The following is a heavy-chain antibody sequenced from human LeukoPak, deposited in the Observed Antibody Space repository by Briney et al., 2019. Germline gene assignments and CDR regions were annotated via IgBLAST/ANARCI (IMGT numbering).Heavy chain of an antibody. CDR3: ARRLPGFLVRGVLNGNWFDP. J-gene: IGHJ5*02. CDR1: GVSISSYY. Sequence: SETLSLTCTVSGVSISSYYWSWIRQPAGKGLEWIGSIYYSGSTYYNPSLKSRVTISVDTSKNQFSLKLSSVTAADTAVYYCARRLPGFLVRGVLNGNWFDPWGQGTLVTVSS. CDR2: IYYSGST. V-gene: IGHV4-59*04. D-gene: IGHD3-10*01.